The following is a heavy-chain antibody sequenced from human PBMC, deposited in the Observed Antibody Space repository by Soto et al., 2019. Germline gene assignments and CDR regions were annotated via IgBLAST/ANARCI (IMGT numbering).Heavy chain of an antibody. J-gene: IGHJ4*02. Sequence: QVQLVQSGAEVKKPGSSVKVSCKTSGGTFSKDIITWVRQAPGQGLEWMGRIIPLLDIANYAQKFQGRVTITADKSTCTAYMEMNSLRSEDTAVYYCARDSPIGSTFSGYDAIDYWGQGTLVTVSA. CDR1: GGTFSKDI. D-gene: IGHD5-12*01. V-gene: IGHV1-69*08. CDR3: ARDSPIGSTFSGYDAIDY. CDR2: IIPLLDIA.